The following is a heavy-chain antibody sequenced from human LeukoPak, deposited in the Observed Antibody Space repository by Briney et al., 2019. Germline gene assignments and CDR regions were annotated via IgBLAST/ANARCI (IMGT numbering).Heavy chain of an antibody. D-gene: IGHD5-24*01. CDR3: AKGVWMATRTSADY. CDR2: ISNDGSNK. Sequence: QPWRSLRLSCAASGFTFSNYGMHWVRPAPGKGLEWVAVISNDGSNKYYADSMKGRFTISGDNSKNTLYLQMNSLRAEDTAVYYCAKGVWMATRTSADYWGQGTLVTVSS. V-gene: IGHV3-30*18. J-gene: IGHJ4*02. CDR1: GFTFSNYG.